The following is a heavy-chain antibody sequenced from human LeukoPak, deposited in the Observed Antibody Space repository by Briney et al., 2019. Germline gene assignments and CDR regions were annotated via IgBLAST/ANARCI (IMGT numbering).Heavy chain of an antibody. CDR2: LSYEGRKE. V-gene: IGHV3-30*18. J-gene: IGHJ4*02. CDR1: GFIFSSYG. CDR3: ANDRHVDYFLAGYHFDY. D-gene: IGHD3/OR15-3a*01. Sequence: GGPVRLPCAASGFIFSSYGMQWVRRSRGRGLEWVTVLSYEGRKEFYAHSVRGRLTILREISKNTLYLHINTERAEDTAVYYCANDRHVDYFLAGYHFDYWGQGTLVTVSS.